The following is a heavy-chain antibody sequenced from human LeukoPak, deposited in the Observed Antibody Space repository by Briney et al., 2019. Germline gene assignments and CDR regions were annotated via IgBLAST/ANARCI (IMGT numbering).Heavy chain of an antibody. J-gene: IGHJ4*02. CDR3: ARRPGYSSSSRIYFDS. V-gene: IGHV4-34*01. Sequence: PSETLSLTCAVSGYSFSGFYWTWIRQPPGKGLEWIGEINHSGGTKYNPSLKSRVTISIDTSKNQFSLKLSSVTAAETAVYYCARRPGYSSSSRIYFDSWDQGALVTVSS. CDR1: GYSFSGFY. CDR2: INHSGGT. D-gene: IGHD6-6*01.